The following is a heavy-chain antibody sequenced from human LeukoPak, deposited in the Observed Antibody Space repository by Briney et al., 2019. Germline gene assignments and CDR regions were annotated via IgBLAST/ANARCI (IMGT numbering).Heavy chain of an antibody. J-gene: IGHJ4*02. CDR2: IRSKAYGGTT. CDR1: AFTFGDYA. CDR3: TRAPTNEWELHRYFDY. D-gene: IGHD1-26*01. V-gene: IGHV3-49*04. Sequence: GGSLRLSCTASAFTFGDYAMSWVRQAPGKGLEWVGFIRSKAYGGTTEYAASVKGRFTISRDDSKSIAYLQMNSLKTEDTAVYYCTRAPTNEWELHRYFDYWGQGTLVTVSS.